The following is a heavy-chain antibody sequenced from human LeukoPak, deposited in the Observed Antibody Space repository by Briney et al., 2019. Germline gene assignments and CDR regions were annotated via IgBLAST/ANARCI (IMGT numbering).Heavy chain of an antibody. D-gene: IGHD5-24*01. CDR3: AKVDDYGDY. J-gene: IGHJ4*02. Sequence: GGSLRLSCAASGFTFSSHSMSWVRQAPGKGLEWVSAISGSGGSTYYADSVKGRFTISRDNAKNSMYLLMNSLKSEDTAVYYCAKVDDYGDYWGQGTLVTVSS. CDR1: GFTFSSHS. V-gene: IGHV3-23*01. CDR2: ISGSGGST.